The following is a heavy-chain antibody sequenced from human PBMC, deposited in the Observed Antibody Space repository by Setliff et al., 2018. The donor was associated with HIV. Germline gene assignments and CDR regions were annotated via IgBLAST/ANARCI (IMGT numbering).Heavy chain of an antibody. CDR2: INTNTGNP. J-gene: IGHJ6*03. CDR3: TRDHTPPPNYDFWSGQIDLSNIFYYMDV. D-gene: IGHD3-3*01. Sequence: ASVKVSCKASGYSLTSYSINWVRQAPGQGLEWMGYINTNTGNPTYAQGFTGRFVFSVDTPVSTAYLQIFSLKTEDTAVYYCTRDHTPPPNYDFWSGQIDLSNIFYYMDVWGTGSPVTVSS. V-gene: IGHV7-4-1*01. CDR1: GYSLTSYS.